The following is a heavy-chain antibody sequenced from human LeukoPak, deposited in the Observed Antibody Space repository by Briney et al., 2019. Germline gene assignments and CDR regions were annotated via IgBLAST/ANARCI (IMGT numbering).Heavy chain of an antibody. CDR2: IWYDGSNK. J-gene: IGHJ4*02. Sequence: PGGSLRLSCAASGFTFSSYSMNWVRQAPGKGLEWVAVIWYDGSNKYYADSVKGRFTISRDNAKNSLYLQMNSLRAEDTAVYYCARDGPYSYYFAYWGQGTLVTVSS. V-gene: IGHV3-33*08. CDR3: ARDGPYSYYFAY. D-gene: IGHD2-21*01. CDR1: GFTFSSYS.